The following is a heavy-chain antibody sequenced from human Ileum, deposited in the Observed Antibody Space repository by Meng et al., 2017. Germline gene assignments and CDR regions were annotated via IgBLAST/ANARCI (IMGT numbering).Heavy chain of an antibody. V-gene: IGHV1-69*02. D-gene: IGHD3-3*01. CDR1: GGTFSSYT. CDR2: IIPILGIA. CDR3: ARSSLGWPFLPFDY. Sequence: QVQLVQSGAELKRPGASLKASCKASGGTFSSYTISWVRQAPGQGLEWMGRIIPILGIANYAQKFQGRVTITADKSTSTAYMELSSLRSEDTAVYYCARSSLGWPFLPFDYWGQGTLVTVSS. J-gene: IGHJ4*02.